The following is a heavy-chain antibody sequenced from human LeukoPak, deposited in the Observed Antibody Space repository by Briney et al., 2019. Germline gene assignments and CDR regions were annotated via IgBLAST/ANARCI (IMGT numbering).Heavy chain of an antibody. CDR1: GGTFSSYA. V-gene: IGHV1-69*01. CDR2: IIPIFGTA. CDR3: AKGGGGSYYSYYYYYMDV. Sequence: SVNVSCKASGGTFSSYAISWVRQASGQGLEGMGGIIPIFGTANYAQKFQGRVTITADESTSTAYMELSSLKSEDTAVYYCAKGGGGSYYSYYYYYMDVWGKGTTVTVSS. J-gene: IGHJ6*03. D-gene: IGHD1-26*01.